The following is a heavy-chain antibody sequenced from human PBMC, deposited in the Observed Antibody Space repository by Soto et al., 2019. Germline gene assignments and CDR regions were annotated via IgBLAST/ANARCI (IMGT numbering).Heavy chain of an antibody. D-gene: IGHD6-19*01. J-gene: IGHJ4*02. CDR3: ARAPSSGWRAFDY. Sequence: QVQLVESGGGEVQPGRSLRLSCAASGFTFSSYGMHWVRQAPGKGLEWVAVIWYDGSNKYYADSVKGRFTISRDNSKNTLYLQMNSLRAEDTAVYYCARAPSSGWRAFDYWGQGTLVTVSS. CDR2: IWYDGSNK. CDR1: GFTFSSYG. V-gene: IGHV3-33*01.